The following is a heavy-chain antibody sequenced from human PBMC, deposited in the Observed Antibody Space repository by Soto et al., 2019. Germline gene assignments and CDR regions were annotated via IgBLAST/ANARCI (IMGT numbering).Heavy chain of an antibody. Sequence: GGSLRLSCAASGFTFSSYSMSWVRQAPGKGLEWVSSISSSSSYIYYADSVKGRFTISRDNAKNSLYLQMNSLRAEDTAVYYCARDSPGYCSGGSCYSIDYWGQGTLVTVSS. V-gene: IGHV3-21*01. J-gene: IGHJ4*02. CDR3: ARDSPGYCSGGSCYSIDY. CDR2: ISSSSSYI. CDR1: GFTFSSYS. D-gene: IGHD2-15*01.